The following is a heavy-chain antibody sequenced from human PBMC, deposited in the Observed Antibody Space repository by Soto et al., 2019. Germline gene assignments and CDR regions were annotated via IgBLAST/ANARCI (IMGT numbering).Heavy chain of an antibody. J-gene: IGHJ5*02. CDR1: GGTFSSYA. D-gene: IGHD2-2*01. CDR2: IIPIFGTA. CDR3: ARGSLPAARVGNHWFDP. Sequence: QVQLVQSGAEVKKPGSSVKVSCKASGGTFSSYAISWVRQAPGQGLEWMGGIIPIFGTANYAQKFQGRFTITADESTSTAYMELSSLRSEDTAVYYCARGSLPAARVGNHWFDPWGQGTLVTVSS. V-gene: IGHV1-69*12.